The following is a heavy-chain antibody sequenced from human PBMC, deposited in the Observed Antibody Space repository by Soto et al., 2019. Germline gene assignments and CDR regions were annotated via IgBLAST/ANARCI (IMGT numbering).Heavy chain of an antibody. Sequence: GGSLRLSCEASGFALTPYWMQWVRQAPGKGLEWVASIQDDGREMFYVDSVRGRFTIYRDNAKNLLYLQMNSLRAEETDMYYCARDEGDYVGQRTLVTVSS. V-gene: IGHV3-7*03. CDR1: GFALTPYW. J-gene: IGHJ4*02. CDR3: ARDEGDY. CDR2: IQDDGREM.